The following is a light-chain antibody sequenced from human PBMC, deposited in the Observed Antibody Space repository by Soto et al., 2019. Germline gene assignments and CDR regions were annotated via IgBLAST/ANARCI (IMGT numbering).Light chain of an antibody. Sequence: DIQMTQSPSTLSASVGDRVTITCRASQSISSWLAWYQQKPGKAPKLLIYDASNLESVVPSRFSGSGSGTEFTLTISSLQPDDFATYYCQQYNSYLRTFGQGTKVDIK. CDR3: QQYNSYLRT. V-gene: IGKV1-5*01. J-gene: IGKJ1*01. CDR1: QSISSW. CDR2: DAS.